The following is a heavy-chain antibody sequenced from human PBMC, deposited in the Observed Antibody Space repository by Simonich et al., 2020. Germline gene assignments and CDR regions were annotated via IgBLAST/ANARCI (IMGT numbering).Heavy chain of an antibody. CDR3: ARDYSNYDAFDI. Sequence: EVQLVESGGGLVQPGGSLSLSCAASGFTFSSYWMHWVRQAPGKGRVLDSPINIDGSRTSYADSVKGRFTISRDNAKNTLYLQMNSLRAEDTAVYYCARDYSNYDAFDIWGQGTMVTVSS. CDR2: INIDGSRT. V-gene: IGHV3-74*01. CDR1: GFTFSSYW. J-gene: IGHJ3*02. D-gene: IGHD4-4*01.